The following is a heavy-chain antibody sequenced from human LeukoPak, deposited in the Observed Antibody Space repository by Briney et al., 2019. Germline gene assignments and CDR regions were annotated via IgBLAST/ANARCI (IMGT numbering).Heavy chain of an antibody. CDR2: IAFRRAT. D-gene: IGHD3-22*01. CDR3: ASRGGDSSGNFDY. CDR1: GGSISRYY. V-gene: IGHV4-59*08. J-gene: IGHJ4*02. Sequence: SEALSLTCTVSGGSISRYYWSWMRQPPGKGLEWIEYIAFRRATNHTPPLNRPAPISVATSKKQFYLTLSSVTAADPAVYYCASRGGDSSGNFDYWGQGTLVTVSS.